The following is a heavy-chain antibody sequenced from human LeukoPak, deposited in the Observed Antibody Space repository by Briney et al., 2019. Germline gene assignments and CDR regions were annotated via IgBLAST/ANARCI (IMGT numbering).Heavy chain of an antibody. Sequence: GGSLRLSCAASGFIFSDYYMSWIRQAPGKGLEWVSYISSSGSTIYYADSVKGRFTISRDNAKNSVYLQMNSLRAEDTAVYYCAREVRAYGGYSQSDYWGQGTLVTVSS. CDR3: AREVRAYGGYSQSDY. CDR1: GFIFSDYY. J-gene: IGHJ4*02. V-gene: IGHV3-11*04. CDR2: ISSSGSTI. D-gene: IGHD5-12*01.